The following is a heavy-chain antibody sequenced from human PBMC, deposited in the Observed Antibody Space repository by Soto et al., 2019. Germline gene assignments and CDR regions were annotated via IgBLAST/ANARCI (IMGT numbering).Heavy chain of an antibody. V-gene: IGHV3-30-3*01. CDR3: AREHCISTSCPFDY. CDR2: ISYDGSNK. D-gene: IGHD2-2*01. Sequence: QVQLVESGGGVVQPGRSLRLSCAASGFTFSSYAMHWVRQAPGKGLEWVAVISYDGSNKYYADSVKGRFTISRDNSKSTLYLQMNSLRAEDTAVYYCAREHCISTSCPFDYWGQGTLVTVSS. J-gene: IGHJ4*02. CDR1: GFTFSSYA.